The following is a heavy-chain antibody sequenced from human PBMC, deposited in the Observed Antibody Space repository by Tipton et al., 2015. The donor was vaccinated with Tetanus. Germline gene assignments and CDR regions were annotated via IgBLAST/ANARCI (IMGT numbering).Heavy chain of an antibody. V-gene: IGHV3-7*01. Sequence: SLRLSCAASGFTFSGDWMGWVRQAPGKGLEWVANIKEDGSEKYYVDFVKGRFTISRDIAKNSLYLQMRSLRAEDTAVYYCVAGGAFDYWGQGTLVAVSS. CDR3: VAGGAFDY. CDR2: IKEDGSEK. J-gene: IGHJ4*02. D-gene: IGHD3-10*01. CDR1: GFTFSGDW.